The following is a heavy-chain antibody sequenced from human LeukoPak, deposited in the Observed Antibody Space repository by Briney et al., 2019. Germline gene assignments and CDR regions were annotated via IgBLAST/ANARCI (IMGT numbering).Heavy chain of an antibody. J-gene: IGHJ5*01. V-gene: IGHV4-59*01. CDR1: GGSISSLY. CDR3: ARGGFSGSWYQNWFDS. D-gene: IGHD6-13*01. CDR2: IYFSGST. Sequence: KPSETLSLTCTVSGGSISSLYWSWIRQSPGKGLEWIGYIYFSGSTNYNPSLKSRVTMSVDTSKNQFSLKLSSVTAADTAMYYCARGGFSGSWYQNWFDSWGQGTLVTVSS.